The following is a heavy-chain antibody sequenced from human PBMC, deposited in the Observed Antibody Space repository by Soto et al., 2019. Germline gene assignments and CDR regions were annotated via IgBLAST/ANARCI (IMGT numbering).Heavy chain of an antibody. CDR2: ISDSGGST. J-gene: IGHJ4*02. CDR1: GFTFIGYA. D-gene: IGHD6-6*01. Sequence: GGSLRLSCAASGFTFIGYAMSWVRQAPWKGLEWVSAISDSGGSTYYADSVKGRFTISRDNSKNTLYLQMNSLRAEDTAVYYCAKRVEYSSSTHYFDYWGQGTLVTVSS. CDR3: AKRVEYSSSTHYFDY. V-gene: IGHV3-23*01.